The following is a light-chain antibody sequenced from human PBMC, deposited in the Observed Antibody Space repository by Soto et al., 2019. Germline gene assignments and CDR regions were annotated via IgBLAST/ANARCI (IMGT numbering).Light chain of an antibody. Sequence: QSVLTQPPSASGTPGQRVSISCSGSSSNIGSNYVYWYQQLPGTAPKLLIYSNNQRPSGVPDRFSGSKSDTSASLAISGLRSEDEADYYCAAWDDSLSGRVFGTGTKVTVL. J-gene: IGLJ1*01. CDR3: AAWDDSLSGRV. CDR1: SSNIGSNY. V-gene: IGLV1-47*02. CDR2: SNN.